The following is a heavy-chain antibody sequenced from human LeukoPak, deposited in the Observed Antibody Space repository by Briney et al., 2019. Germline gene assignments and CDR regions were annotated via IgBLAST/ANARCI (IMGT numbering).Heavy chain of an antibody. CDR1: GGSISSSSYY. CDR2: IYYSGST. CDR3: AIYRNDILTGSRSDY. D-gene: IGHD3-9*01. V-gene: IGHV4-39*07. J-gene: IGHJ4*02. Sequence: SETLSLTCTVSGGSISSSSYYWGWIRQPPGKGLERIGSIYYSGSTYYNPSLKSRVTISVDTSKNQFSLKLSSVTAADTAVYYCAIYRNDILTGSRSDYWGQGTLVTVSS.